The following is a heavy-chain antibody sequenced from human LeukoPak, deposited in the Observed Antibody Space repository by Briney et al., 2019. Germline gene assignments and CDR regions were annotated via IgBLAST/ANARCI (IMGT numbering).Heavy chain of an antibody. D-gene: IGHD2-2*02. V-gene: IGHV4-38-2*02. J-gene: IGHJ6*03. CDR2: IYHSGRT. Sequence: SETLSLTCTVSGYSISSGYYWGCIRQPPGKGLEWIGSIYHSGRTFYNPSLKSRVTISVDTSKNQFSLKLSSVTAADTAVYYCARTIPYYMDVWGKGTTVTVSS. CDR3: ARTIPYYMDV. CDR1: GYSISSGYY.